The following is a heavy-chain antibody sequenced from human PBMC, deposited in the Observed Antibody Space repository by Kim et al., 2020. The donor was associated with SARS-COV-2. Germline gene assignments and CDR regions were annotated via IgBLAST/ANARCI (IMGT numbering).Heavy chain of an antibody. CDR1: GYTFTGYY. D-gene: IGHD3-10*01. CDR2: INPNSGGT. CDR3: ARGGITMVRGVIITYYYYYMDV. J-gene: IGHJ6*03. Sequence: ASVKVSCKASGYTFTGYYMHWVRQAPGQGLEWMGWINPNSGGTNYAQKFQGWVTMTRDTSISTAYMELSRLRSDDTAVYYCARGGITMVRGVIITYYYYYMDVWGKGTTVTVSS. V-gene: IGHV1-2*04.